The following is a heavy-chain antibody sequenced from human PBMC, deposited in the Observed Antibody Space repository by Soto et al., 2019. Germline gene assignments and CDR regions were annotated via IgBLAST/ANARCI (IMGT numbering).Heavy chain of an antibody. CDR2: IYHSGST. V-gene: IGHV4-30-2*01. CDR3: ARQRTSVVTQAYFDV. CDR1: GGSISSGGYS. J-gene: IGHJ4*02. D-gene: IGHD2-21*02. Sequence: PSETLSLTCAVSGGSISSGGYSWSWIRQPPGKGLEWIGYIYHSGSTYYNPSLKSRVTISVDTSKDQFSLKLKSVTAADTALYFCARQRTSVVTQAYFDVWGPGSLVTVSS.